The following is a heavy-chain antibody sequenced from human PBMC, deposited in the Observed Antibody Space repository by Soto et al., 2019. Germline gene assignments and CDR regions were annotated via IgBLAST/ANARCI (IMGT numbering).Heavy chain of an antibody. CDR3: ARQINWRDGGA. Sequence: GWSLRLSCAASGFSLSDHGVNWVRQAPGKGLEWISSVNRGASSLYYAESVKGRFTMSRDDAKNSVYLQMNSLRDEDTAVYYCARQINWRDGGAWGQGTLVTVSS. D-gene: IGHD3-16*01. V-gene: IGHV3-48*02. J-gene: IGHJ5*02. CDR2: VNRGASSL. CDR1: GFSLSDHG.